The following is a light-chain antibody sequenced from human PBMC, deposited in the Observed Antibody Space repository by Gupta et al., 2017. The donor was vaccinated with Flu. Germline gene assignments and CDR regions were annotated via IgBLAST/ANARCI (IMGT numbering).Light chain of an antibody. CDR2: WAS. Sequence: CLGERATINCKSSQSLLYSSTNKNYLAWYQQKPGQPPKKLIYWASTRESGVPDRFSGSGSGTDFTLTISSLQAEDVAVYYCQQYYSIPYTFGQGTKLEIK. CDR1: QSLLYSSTNKNY. J-gene: IGKJ2*01. V-gene: IGKV4-1*01. CDR3: QQYYSIPYT.